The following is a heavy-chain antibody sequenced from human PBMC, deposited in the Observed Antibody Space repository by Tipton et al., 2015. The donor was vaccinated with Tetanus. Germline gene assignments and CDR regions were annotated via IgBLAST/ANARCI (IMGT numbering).Heavy chain of an antibody. J-gene: IGHJ3*01. Sequence: QSGPEVKKPGASVKVSCKASGYTFTTYGISWVRQAPGQGLEWMGWISAYTGNTNYAQKFQGRVTMTTDTSATTAYMELRNLRSDDTAVYYCARRSYCSSSRCFDAFDLWGQGTMVTVSS. D-gene: IGHD2-2*01. CDR3: ARRSYCSSSRCFDAFDL. CDR2: ISAYTGNT. V-gene: IGHV1-18*01. CDR1: GYTFTTYG.